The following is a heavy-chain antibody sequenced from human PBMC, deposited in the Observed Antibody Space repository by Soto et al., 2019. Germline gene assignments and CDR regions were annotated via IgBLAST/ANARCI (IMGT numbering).Heavy chain of an antibody. CDR3: ARENMVRGAAYYYYGMDV. Sequence: SETLSLTCTVSGGSISSSSYYWGWIRQPPGKGQEWIGYIYYSGSTNYNPSLKSRVTISVDTSKNQFSLKLSSVTAADTAVYYCARENMVRGAAYYYYGMDVWGQGTTVTVSS. D-gene: IGHD3-10*01. J-gene: IGHJ6*02. CDR2: IYYSGST. CDR1: GGSISSSSYY. V-gene: IGHV4-39*07.